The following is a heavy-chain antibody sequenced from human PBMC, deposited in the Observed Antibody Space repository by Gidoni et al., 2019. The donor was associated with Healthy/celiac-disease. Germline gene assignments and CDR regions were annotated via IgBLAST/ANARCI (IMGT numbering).Heavy chain of an antibody. CDR3: AKSWLTMIVVVKTGGYYFDY. D-gene: IGHD3-22*01. V-gene: IGHV3-23*01. CDR1: GFTFSSYA. J-gene: IGHJ4*02. Sequence: EVQLLESGGGLVQPGGSLRLSCAASGFTFSSYAMSWVRQAPGKGLAWVSAISGSGGSTYYADSVKGRFTISRDKSKNTLYLQMNSLRDEDTAVYYCAKSWLTMIVVVKTGGYYFDYWGQGTLVTVSS. CDR2: ISGSGGST.